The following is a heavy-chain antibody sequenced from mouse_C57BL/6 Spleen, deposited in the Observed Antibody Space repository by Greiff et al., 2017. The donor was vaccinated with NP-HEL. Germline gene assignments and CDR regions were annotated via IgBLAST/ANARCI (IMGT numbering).Heavy chain of an antibody. CDR3: ARDDYDTGFAY. V-gene: IGHV1-64*01. Sequence: QVQPQQPGAELVKPGASVKLSCKASGYTFTSYWMHWVKQRPGQGLEWIGMIHPNSGSTNYNEKFKSKATLTVDKSSSTAYMQLSSLTSEDSAVYYCARDDYDTGFAYWGQGTLVTVSA. J-gene: IGHJ3*01. CDR2: IHPNSGST. CDR1: GYTFTSYW. D-gene: IGHD2-4*01.